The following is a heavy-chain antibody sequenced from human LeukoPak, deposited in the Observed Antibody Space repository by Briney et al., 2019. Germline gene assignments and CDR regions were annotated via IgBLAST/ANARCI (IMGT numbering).Heavy chain of an antibody. Sequence: PSETLSLTCTVSDGSISSSSYYWGWIRQPPGKGLEWIGYIYYSGSTNYNPSLKSRVTISVDTSKNQFSLKLSSVTAADTAVYYCAREGWENWFDPWGQGTLVTVSS. CDR1: DGSISSSSYY. CDR2: IYYSGST. V-gene: IGHV4-61*01. J-gene: IGHJ5*02. CDR3: AREGWENWFDP. D-gene: IGHD1-26*01.